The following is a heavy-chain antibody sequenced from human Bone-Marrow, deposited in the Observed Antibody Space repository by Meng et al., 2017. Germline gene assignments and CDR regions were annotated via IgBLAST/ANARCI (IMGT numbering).Heavy chain of an antibody. Sequence: GESLKISCKGSGYSFTSYWIGWVRQMPRKGLEWMGIIYPGDSDTRYSPSFQGQVTISADKSISTAYLQWSSLKASDTAMYYCAMTLTYYYDSSGYYYPYYFDYWGQGTLVTVSS. D-gene: IGHD3-22*01. CDR1: GYSFTSYW. CDR2: IYPGDSDT. CDR3: AMTLTYYYDSSGYYYPYYFDY. J-gene: IGHJ4*02. V-gene: IGHV5-51*01.